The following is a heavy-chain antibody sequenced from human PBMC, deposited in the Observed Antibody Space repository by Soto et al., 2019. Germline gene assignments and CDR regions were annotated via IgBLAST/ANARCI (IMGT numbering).Heavy chain of an antibody. J-gene: IGHJ4*02. V-gene: IGHV3-21*01. CDR1: GFTFSSYS. Sequence: GGSLRLSCAASGFTFSSYSMNWVRQAPGKGLEWVSSISSSSSYIYYADSVKGRFTISRDNAKNSLYLQMNSLRAEDTAVYYCARDQGIAARPYYFDYWGQGTLVTVSS. CDR3: ARDQGIAARPYYFDY. D-gene: IGHD6-6*01. CDR2: ISSSSSYI.